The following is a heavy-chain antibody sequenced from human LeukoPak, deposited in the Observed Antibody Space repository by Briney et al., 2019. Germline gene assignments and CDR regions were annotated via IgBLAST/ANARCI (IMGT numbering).Heavy chain of an antibody. Sequence: GGSLRLSCAASGFTFSSYWMSWVRQAPGKGLEWVANIKQDGSEKYYVDSVKGRFTISRDNAKNSLYLQMTSLRAEDTAVYYCARDGSSWYTETFDYWGQGTLVTVSS. CDR2: IKQDGSEK. D-gene: IGHD6-13*01. CDR1: GFTFSSYW. V-gene: IGHV3-7*01. CDR3: ARDGSSWYTETFDY. J-gene: IGHJ4*02.